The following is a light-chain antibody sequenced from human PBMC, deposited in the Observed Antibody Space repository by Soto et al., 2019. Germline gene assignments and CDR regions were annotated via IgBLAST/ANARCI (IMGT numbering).Light chain of an antibody. CDR3: QQYGTSPT. V-gene: IGKV3-20*01. CDR2: GAS. CDR1: QSLITRY. Sequence: EIVLTQSPGTLSLFPGERATLSCRASQSLITRYLAWYQQKPGQAPWLLIYGASSRATGIPDRFSGSGSGTDFTLTISRLEPEDFAVYSCQQYGTSPTFGQGTRLEIK. J-gene: IGKJ5*01.